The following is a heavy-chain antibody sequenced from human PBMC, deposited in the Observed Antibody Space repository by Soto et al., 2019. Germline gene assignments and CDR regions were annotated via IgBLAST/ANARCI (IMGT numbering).Heavy chain of an antibody. J-gene: IGHJ3*02. CDR1: GYTFTRYG. CDR3: ARDPGSYAFDI. V-gene: IGHV1-18*01. Sequence: ASVKVSCKASGYTFTRYGISWVRQAPGQGLEWIGWISADNGNRNYAQKIQGRVTMTTDTSTSTAYMELRSLRSDDTAVYYCARDPGSYAFDIWGQGTMVTVSS. CDR2: ISADNGNR.